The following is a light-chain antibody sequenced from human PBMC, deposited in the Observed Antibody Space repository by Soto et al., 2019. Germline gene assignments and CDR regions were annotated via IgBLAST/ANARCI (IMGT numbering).Light chain of an antibody. CDR1: QGISNF. J-gene: IGKJ5*01. CDR2: AAS. V-gene: IGKV1-27*01. CDR3: QKYICVIT. Sequence: DIQMTQSPSSLSASVGDRVTITCRASQGISNFLAWYQQKPGKVPKLLISAASTLQSGVPSRFSGSGSGTYFTLTITSLPPEDVATYYCQKYICVITFGRGTRLEI.